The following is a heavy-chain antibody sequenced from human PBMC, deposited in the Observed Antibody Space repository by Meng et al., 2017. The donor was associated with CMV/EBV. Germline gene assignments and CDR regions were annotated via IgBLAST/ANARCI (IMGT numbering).Heavy chain of an antibody. Sequence: SETLSPTCTVSGGSVSSGSYYWSWIRQPPGKGLEWIGYIYYSGSTNYNPSLKSRVTISVDTSKNQFSLKLSSVTAADTAVYYCARRGRQYYYYGMDVWGQGTTVTVSS. CDR1: GGSVSSGSYY. CDR2: IYYSGST. V-gene: IGHV4-61*01. J-gene: IGHJ6*02. CDR3: ARRGRQYYYYGMDV. D-gene: IGHD1-26*01.